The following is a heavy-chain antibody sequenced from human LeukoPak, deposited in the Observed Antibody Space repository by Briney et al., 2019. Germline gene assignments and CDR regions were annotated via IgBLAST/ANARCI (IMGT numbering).Heavy chain of an antibody. CDR1: GFTFSSYS. D-gene: IGHD3-10*01. CDR2: ISSSSSTI. CDR3: AKVRITMVRGVTDV. Sequence: GGSLRLSCSASGFTFSSYSMNWVRQAPGKGLEWVSYISSSSSTIYYADSVKGRFTISRDNAKNSLYLQMNSLRDEDTAVYYCAKVRITMVRGVTDVWGQGTTVTVSS. J-gene: IGHJ6*02. V-gene: IGHV3-48*02.